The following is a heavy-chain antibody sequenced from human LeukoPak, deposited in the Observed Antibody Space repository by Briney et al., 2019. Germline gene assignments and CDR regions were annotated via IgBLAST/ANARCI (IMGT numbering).Heavy chain of an antibody. CDR1: GFTFDDYA. D-gene: IGHD5-24*01. CDR3: AKETSRDGYSPPDY. CDR2: IGWNSAHI. V-gene: IGHV3-9*01. Sequence: GRFLRLSCAASGFTFDDYAMHWVRQGPGKGLEWVSGIGWNSAHIGYADSVKGRFTISRDNAKNSLYLQMNSLRAEDTALYYCAKETSRDGYSPPDYWGQGTLVTVSS. J-gene: IGHJ4*02.